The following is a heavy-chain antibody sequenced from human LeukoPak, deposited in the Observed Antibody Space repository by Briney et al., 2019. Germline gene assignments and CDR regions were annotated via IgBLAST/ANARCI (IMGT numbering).Heavy chain of an antibody. CDR2: ISAYNGNT. Sequence: ASVKVSCKASGYTFTSYGISWVRQAPGQGLEWMGWISAYNGNTHYAQKLQGRVTMTTDTSTSTVYMELRSLRSDDTAVYYCARVRDTAMAPVDYWGQGTLVTVSS. V-gene: IGHV1-18*01. CDR1: GYTFTSYG. J-gene: IGHJ4*02. D-gene: IGHD5-18*01. CDR3: ARVRDTAMAPVDY.